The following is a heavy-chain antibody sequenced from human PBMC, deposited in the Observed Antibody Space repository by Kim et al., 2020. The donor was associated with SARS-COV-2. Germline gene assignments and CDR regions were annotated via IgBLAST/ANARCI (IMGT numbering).Heavy chain of an antibody. Sequence: SETLSLTCTVSGGSISSGGYYWSWIRQHPGKGLEWIGYIYYSGSTYYNPSLKSRVTISVDTSKNQFSLKLSSVTAADTAVYYCARAPYYYGSGSYYNGWFDPWGQGTLVTVSS. V-gene: IGHV4-31*03. J-gene: IGHJ5*02. D-gene: IGHD3-10*01. CDR1: GGSISSGGYY. CDR2: IYYSGST. CDR3: ARAPYYYGSGSYYNGWFDP.